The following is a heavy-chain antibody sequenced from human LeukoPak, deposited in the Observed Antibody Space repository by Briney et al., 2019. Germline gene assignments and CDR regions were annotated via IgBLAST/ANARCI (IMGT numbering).Heavy chain of an antibody. J-gene: IGHJ3*02. V-gene: IGHV4-34*01. CDR1: GGSFSGYY. D-gene: IGHD3-3*01. Sequence: SETLSLTCAVYGGSFSGYYWSWIRQPPGKGLEWIGEINHSGSTKYNPSLKSRVSISVDTSKNQFSLKLSSVTAADTAVYYCARYYFGVRAFDIWGQGTMVTVSS. CDR2: INHSGST. CDR3: ARYYFGVRAFDI.